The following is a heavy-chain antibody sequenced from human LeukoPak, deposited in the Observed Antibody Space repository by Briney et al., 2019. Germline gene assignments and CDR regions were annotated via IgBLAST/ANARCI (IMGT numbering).Heavy chain of an antibody. CDR3: AREETVAGDAFDI. J-gene: IGHJ3*02. Sequence: SETLSLTCTVSGGSISSSSYYWGWLRQPPGKGLEWIGSIYYSGSTYYNPSLKSRVTISVDTSKNQFSLKLSSVTAADTAVYYCAREETVAGDAFDIWGQGTMVTVSS. CDR1: GGSISSSSYY. D-gene: IGHD6-19*01. V-gene: IGHV4-39*02. CDR2: IYYSGST.